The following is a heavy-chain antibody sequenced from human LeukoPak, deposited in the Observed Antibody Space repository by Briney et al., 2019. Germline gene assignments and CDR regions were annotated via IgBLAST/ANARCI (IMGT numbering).Heavy chain of an antibody. CDR3: TRAPLGESDY. Sequence: GGSLRLSCAASGFTFSSCAMGWVRQAPGKGLVWVSSISSGSTYIFYGDSVKGRFTTSRDNAKSSVFLQMNSLRDDDTAVYYCTRAPLGESDYWGQGTLVTVSS. CDR1: GFTFSSCA. D-gene: IGHD3-10*01. V-gene: IGHV3-21*01. CDR2: ISSGSTYI. J-gene: IGHJ4*02.